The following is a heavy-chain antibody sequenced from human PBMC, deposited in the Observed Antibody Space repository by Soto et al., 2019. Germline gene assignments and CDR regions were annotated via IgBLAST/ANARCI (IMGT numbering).Heavy chain of an antibody. D-gene: IGHD1-26*01. CDR2: IYASGSP. CDR1: GGSVSVYY. V-gene: IGHV4-59*02. Sequence: ETLSLTCTISGGSVSVYYWSWIRQSTGQGLEWIGYIYASGSPYYNPSLRSRVTISADTSKNQISLKLTSPTAADTAVYYCARGVGSSPPQYWGRGTLVTVSS. CDR3: ARGVGSSPPQY. J-gene: IGHJ4*02.